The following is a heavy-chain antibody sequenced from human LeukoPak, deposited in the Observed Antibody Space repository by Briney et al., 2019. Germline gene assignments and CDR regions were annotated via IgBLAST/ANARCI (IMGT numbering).Heavy chain of an antibody. Sequence: PGGSLRLSCETFGFTFSSYSMNWVRQAPGKGLEWVSYISSSSSTIYYAESVRGRFTISRDNVQSSVYLQMNSLRVEDTAVYYCARRRGAFTTAGTSYYFDYWGQGTLVTVSS. J-gene: IGHJ4*02. V-gene: IGHV3-48*01. CDR1: GFTFSSYS. CDR3: ARRRGAFTTAGTSYYFDY. CDR2: ISSSSSTI. D-gene: IGHD6-13*01.